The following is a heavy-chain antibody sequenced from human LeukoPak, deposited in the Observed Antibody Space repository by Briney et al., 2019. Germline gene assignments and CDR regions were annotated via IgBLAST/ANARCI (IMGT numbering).Heavy chain of an antibody. CDR3: ARQSYGSGSYEYNWFGP. Sequence: SETLSLTCAVYGGSFSGYYWSWIRQPPGKGLEWIGEINHSGSTNYNPSLKSRVTISVDTSKNQFSLKLSSVTAADTAVYYCARQSYGSGSYEYNWFGPWGQGTLVTVSS. V-gene: IGHV4-34*01. CDR2: INHSGST. D-gene: IGHD3-10*01. CDR1: GGSFSGYY. J-gene: IGHJ5*02.